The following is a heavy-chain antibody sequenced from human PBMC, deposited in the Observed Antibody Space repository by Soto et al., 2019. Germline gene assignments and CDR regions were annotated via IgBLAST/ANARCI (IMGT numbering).Heavy chain of an antibody. CDR1: GFTVSSNY. V-gene: IGHV3-53*04. CDR2: IYSGGST. Sequence: EVQLVESGGGLVQPGGSLRLSCAASGFTVSSNYMSWVRQAPGKGLEWVSVIYSGGSTYYADSVKGRFTISRHNSKNTLYIQMNSLRAEDPAVYYCARDYCSGGSCLVLGRWMDVWGKGTTVTVSS. D-gene: IGHD2-15*01. CDR3: ARDYCSGGSCLVLGRWMDV. J-gene: IGHJ6*04.